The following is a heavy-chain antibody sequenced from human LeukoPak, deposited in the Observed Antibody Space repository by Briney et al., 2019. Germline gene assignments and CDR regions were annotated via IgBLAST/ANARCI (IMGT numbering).Heavy chain of an antibody. Sequence: KPSETLSLTCTVSGGSISSYYWSWIRQPPGKGLEWIGYIYYSGSTNCNPSLKSRVTISVDTSKNQFSLKLSSVTAADTAVYYCARSGRPLTYYYGSGSYRNWFDPWGQGTLVTVSS. J-gene: IGHJ5*02. D-gene: IGHD3-10*01. CDR2: IYYSGST. CDR3: ARSGRPLTYYYGSGSYRNWFDP. CDR1: GGSISSYY. V-gene: IGHV4-59*01.